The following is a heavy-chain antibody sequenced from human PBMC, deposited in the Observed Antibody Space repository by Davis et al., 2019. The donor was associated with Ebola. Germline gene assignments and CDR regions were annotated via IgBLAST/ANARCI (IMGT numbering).Heavy chain of an antibody. J-gene: IGHJ4*02. V-gene: IGHV3-73*01. CDR2: IRSKANSYAT. D-gene: IGHD4-11*01. Sequence: GESLKISCAASGFTFSGSAMHWVRQASGKGLEWVGRIRSKANSYATAYAASVKGRFNISRDDSKNTAYLQMNSLKTEDTAVYYCTVTTVTTGSDYWGQGTLVTVSS. CDR1: GFTFSGSA. CDR3: TVTTVTTGSDY.